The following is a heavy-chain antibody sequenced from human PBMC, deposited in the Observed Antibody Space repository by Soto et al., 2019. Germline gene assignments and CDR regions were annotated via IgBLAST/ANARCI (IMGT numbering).Heavy chain of an antibody. CDR1: GYTFTSYD. CDR2: MNPNSGNT. D-gene: IGHD3-10*01. CDR3: ARSRGSYYTNFDS. J-gene: IGHJ4*02. Sequence: GASVKVSCKASGYTFTSYDINWVRQATGQGLEWMGWMNPNSGNTGYAQKFQGRVTMTRNTSISTACMELSSLRSEDTAVYYCARSRGSYYTNFDSWGQGTLVTVSS. V-gene: IGHV1-8*01.